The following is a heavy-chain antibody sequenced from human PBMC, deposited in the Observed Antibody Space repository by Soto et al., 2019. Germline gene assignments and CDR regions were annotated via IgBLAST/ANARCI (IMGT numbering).Heavy chain of an antibody. CDR2: INIGNGNT. CDR1: GYTFTPYP. V-gene: IGHV1-3*04. J-gene: IGHJ4*02. CDR3: ARDPLCGGKCSENYFDH. D-gene: IGHD2-21*01. Sequence: ASVKVSCKASGYTFTPYPIHWVRQAPGQGLEWMGWINIGNGNTQYSQNFQDRVTITKDTSATTVYMELSSLRSEDTAVYYCARDPLCGGKCSENYFDHWGQGTLVTVS.